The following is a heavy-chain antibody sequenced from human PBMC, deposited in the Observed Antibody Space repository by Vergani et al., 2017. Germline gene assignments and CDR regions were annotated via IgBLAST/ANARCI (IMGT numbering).Heavy chain of an antibody. CDR2: IYSGGST. CDR1: GFTVSSNY. Sequence: EVQVVETGGGLVQPGGSLRLSCAASGFTVSSNYMSGVRQAPGKGLEWVSVIYSGGSTYYADSVKGRFIISRDNSKNTLYLQMTSLRAEDTAVYYCASRKDPGRFDYWGQGTLVTVSS. J-gene: IGHJ4*02. CDR3: ASRKDPGRFDY. V-gene: IGHV3-66*01.